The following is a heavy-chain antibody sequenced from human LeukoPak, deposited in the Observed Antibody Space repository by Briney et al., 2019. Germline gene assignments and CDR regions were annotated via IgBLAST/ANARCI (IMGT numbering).Heavy chain of an antibody. V-gene: IGHV4-59*01. CDR2: IYYSGST. J-gene: IGHJ5*02. CDR3: ARDYRSSYWFDP. CDR1: GGSISSYY. Sequence: PSETLSLTCTVSGGSISSYYWSWFRQPPGKGLEWIGYIYYSGSTNYNPSLKSRVTISVDTSKNQFSLKLSSVTAADTAVYYCARDYRSSYWFDPWGQGAVVTVSS. D-gene: IGHD1-26*01.